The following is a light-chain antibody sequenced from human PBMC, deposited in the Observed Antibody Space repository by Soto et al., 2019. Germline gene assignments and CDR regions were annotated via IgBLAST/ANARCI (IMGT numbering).Light chain of an antibody. Sequence: DVVLTQSPLSLPVTLGQPASISCRSSQSLVYSDGKTYLNWFQQRPGQSPRRLIYKVFNRDSVVPDRFSGSLSGTDFTLKISRVEAEDVGLYYCMQATHSRTFGQGTKVQIK. CDR3: MQATHSRT. CDR1: QSLVYSDGKTY. CDR2: KVF. J-gene: IGKJ1*01. V-gene: IGKV2-30*01.